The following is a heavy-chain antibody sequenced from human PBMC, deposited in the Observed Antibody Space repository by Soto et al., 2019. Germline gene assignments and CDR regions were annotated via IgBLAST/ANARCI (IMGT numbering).Heavy chain of an antibody. CDR3: ARGAGDLPY. Sequence: EVQLVESGGGLVRHWGSLRLACAASGFTFSSYTMTWVRQAPGKGLEWVSSISFSSTNIHYADSVKGRFTISRDNAKKSRYLQMNSLRAEDTAVYYCARGAGDLPYWGKGTVVTVSS. D-gene: IGHD7-27*01. CDR2: ISFSSTNI. V-gene: IGHV3-21*01. J-gene: IGHJ4*02. CDR1: GFTFSSYT.